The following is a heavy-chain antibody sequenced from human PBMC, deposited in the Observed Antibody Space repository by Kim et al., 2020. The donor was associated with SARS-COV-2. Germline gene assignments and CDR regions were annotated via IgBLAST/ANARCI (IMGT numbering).Heavy chain of an antibody. D-gene: IGHD1-26*01. J-gene: IGHJ4*02. CDR2: ISGSSGGT. Sequence: GGSLRLSCAASGFTFRSYSMTWVRQAPGKGLQWVATISGSSGGTFYADSVKGRFTISRDNSKNTLYLQMNSLRAEDTAVYHCAKDRVASGRWGFDYWGQGSLVTVSS. V-gene: IGHV3-23*01. CDR3: AKDRVASGRWGFDY. CDR1: GFTFRSYS.